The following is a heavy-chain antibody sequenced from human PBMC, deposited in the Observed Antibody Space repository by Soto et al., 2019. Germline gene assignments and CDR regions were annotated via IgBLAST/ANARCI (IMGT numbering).Heavy chain of an antibody. CDR2: ISSSSSYT. Sequence: GGSLRLSCAASGFTFSDYYMSWIRQAPGKGLEWVSYISSSSSYTNYADSVKGRFTISRDNAKNSLYLQMNSLRAEDTAVYYCARDYYDSSGYRTDYWGQGTLVTVSS. V-gene: IGHV3-11*06. D-gene: IGHD3-22*01. CDR3: ARDYYDSSGYRTDY. J-gene: IGHJ4*02. CDR1: GFTFSDYY.